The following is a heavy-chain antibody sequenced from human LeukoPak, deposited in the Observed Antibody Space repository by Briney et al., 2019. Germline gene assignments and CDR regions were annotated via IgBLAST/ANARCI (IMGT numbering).Heavy chain of an antibody. CDR3: ARLGYSGSYFDY. D-gene: IGHD1-26*01. V-gene: IGHV3-9*03. Sequence: GGSLRLSCAASGFTFSSYSMNWVRQAPGKGLEWVSGISWNSGSIGYADSVKGRFTISRDNAKNSQYLQMNSLRAEDMALYYCARLGYSGSYFDYWGQGTLVTVSS. CDR1: GFTFSSYS. CDR2: ISWNSGSI. J-gene: IGHJ4*02.